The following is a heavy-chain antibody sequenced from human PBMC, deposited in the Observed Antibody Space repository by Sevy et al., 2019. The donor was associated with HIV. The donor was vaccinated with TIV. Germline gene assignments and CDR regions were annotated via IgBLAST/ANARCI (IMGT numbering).Heavy chain of an antibody. J-gene: IGHJ4*02. Sequence: GGSLRLSCAASGFTFSSYGMHWVRQAPGKGLEWVAVIWYDGSNKYYADSVKGRFTISRDNSKNTVYLQMNSLRVEDSGTYYCVRVTPDEDGTTLDSWGLGTLVTVSS. D-gene: IGHD4-4*01. V-gene: IGHV3-33*01. CDR1: GFTFSSYG. CDR2: IWYDGSNK. CDR3: VRVTPDEDGTTLDS.